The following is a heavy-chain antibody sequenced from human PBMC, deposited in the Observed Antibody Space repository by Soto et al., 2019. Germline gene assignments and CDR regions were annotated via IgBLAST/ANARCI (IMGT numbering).Heavy chain of an antibody. D-gene: IGHD3-22*01. CDR2: IIPIFGTA. Sequence: SVKVSCKASGGTFSSYAISWVRQARGQGLEWMGGIIPIFGTANYAQKFQGRVTITADESTSTAYSQLSSLRSDDTAVYYCARKGGVDYYDSSGSPYAFDIWGQGTMVTVSS. CDR1: GGTFSSYA. V-gene: IGHV1-69*13. J-gene: IGHJ3*02. CDR3: ARKGGVDYYDSSGSPYAFDI.